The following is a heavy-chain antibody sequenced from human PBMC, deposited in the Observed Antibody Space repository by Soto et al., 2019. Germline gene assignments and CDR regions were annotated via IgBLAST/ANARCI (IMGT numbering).Heavy chain of an antibody. CDR2: IYYSGST. J-gene: IGHJ4*02. V-gene: IGHV4-39*01. CDR1: GGSISSSSYY. CDR3: ASITMVRGVIMTAIDY. D-gene: IGHD3-10*01. Sequence: QLQLQESGPGLVKPSETLSLTCTVSGGSISSSSYYWGWIRQPPGKGLEWIGSIYYSGSTYYNPSLMSRVTISVDTSKNQFSLKLSSVTAADTAVYYCASITMVRGVIMTAIDYWGQGTLVTVSS.